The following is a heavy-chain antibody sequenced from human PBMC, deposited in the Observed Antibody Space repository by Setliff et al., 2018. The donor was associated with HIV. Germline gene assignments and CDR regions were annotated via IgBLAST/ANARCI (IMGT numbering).Heavy chain of an antibody. Sequence: SETLSLTCNVSGDSIRSYYWSWIRQSAGQGLDWIGHININGKTSFNPSLKSRVTMSIDKSKSRFSLQVKSMTAADSAVYYCARERRWLEEYYLYLDVWGDGTTVTVS. D-gene: IGHD3-10*01. CDR2: ININGKT. CDR3: ARERRWLEEYYLYLDV. V-gene: IGHV4-4*07. CDR1: GDSIRSYY. J-gene: IGHJ6*03.